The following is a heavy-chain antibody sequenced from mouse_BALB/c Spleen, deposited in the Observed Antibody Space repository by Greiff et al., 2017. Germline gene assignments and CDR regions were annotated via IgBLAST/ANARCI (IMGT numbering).Heavy chain of an antibody. V-gene: IGHV5-9-4*01. CDR1: GFTFSSYA. J-gene: IGHJ4*01. CDR3: ARRDYDYAMDY. D-gene: IGHD2-4*01. Sequence: EVHLVESGGGLVKPGGSLKLSCAASGFTFSSYAMSWVRQSPEKRLEWVAEISSGGSYTYYPDTVTGRVTISRDNAKNTLYLEMSSLRSEDTAMYYCARRDYDYAMDYWGQGTSVTVSA. CDR2: ISSGGSYT.